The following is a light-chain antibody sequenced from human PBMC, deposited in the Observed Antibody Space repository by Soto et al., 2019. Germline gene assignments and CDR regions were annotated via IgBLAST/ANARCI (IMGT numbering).Light chain of an antibody. J-gene: IGLJ1*01. CDR3: SSYTSSSTNYV. V-gene: IGLV2-14*03. CDR1: SSDVGGYNY. CDR2: DVS. Sequence: QSALTQPASVSGSPGQSITISCTGTSSDVGGYNYVSWYQQHPGKAPKLMIYDVSYRPSGVSTRFSGSKSGNTASLTISGLQAEDEADYYCSSYTSSSTNYVFGTGTKVTVL.